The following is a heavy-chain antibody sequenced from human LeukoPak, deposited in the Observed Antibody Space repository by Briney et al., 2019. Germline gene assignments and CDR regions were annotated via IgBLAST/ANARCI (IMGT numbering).Heavy chain of an antibody. D-gene: IGHD3-10*01. V-gene: IGHV3-23*01. J-gene: IGHJ4*02. CDR1: GFNFKNYA. CDR2: IGGGDQSS. CDR3: AKNSLIRGVTQKFFDG. Sequence: GGSLRLSCATSGFNFKNYAMNWVRRAPGKGLEWVSTIGGGDQSSFYADSVKGRFTISRDNSKNTLYLQMNSLRAEDSAIYYCAKNSLIRGVTQKFFDGWGQGALVTVSS.